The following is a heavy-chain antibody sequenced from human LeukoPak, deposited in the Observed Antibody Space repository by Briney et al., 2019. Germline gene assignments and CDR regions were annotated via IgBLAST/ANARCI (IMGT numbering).Heavy chain of an antibody. CDR3: AKRDTAMARGYFDY. Sequence: GGSLRLSCAASGFTVSSNYMSWVRQAPGKGLEWVSVIYSGGSTYYADSVKGRFTISRDNSKNTLYLQMNSLRAEDTAVYYCAKRDTAMARGYFDYWGQGTLVTVSS. J-gene: IGHJ4*02. D-gene: IGHD5-18*01. CDR1: GFTVSSNY. CDR2: IYSGGST. V-gene: IGHV3-66*01.